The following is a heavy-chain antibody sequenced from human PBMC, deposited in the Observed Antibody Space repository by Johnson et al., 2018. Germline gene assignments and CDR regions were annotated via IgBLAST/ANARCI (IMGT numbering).Heavy chain of an antibody. CDR2: ISSSSSYI. J-gene: IGHJ3*01. CDR1: GFTFSSYS. V-gene: IGHV3-21*01. CDR3: SRDYDYVWGEELAVPH. D-gene: IGHD3-16*01. Sequence: QLVETGGGLVKPGGSLRLSCAASGFTFSSYSMNWVRQAPGKGLEWVSSISSSSSYIYYADSVKGRFTISRDNAKNSLYLQMNSLRAGDTAVYYCSRDYDYVWGEELAVPHWGQGTMVTVSS.